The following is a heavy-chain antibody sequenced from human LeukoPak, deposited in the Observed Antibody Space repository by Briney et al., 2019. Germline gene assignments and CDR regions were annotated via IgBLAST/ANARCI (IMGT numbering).Heavy chain of an antibody. CDR2: IKHDGSET. Sequence: GGSLRLSCAASGFSFSKFYRSWVRQAPGKGLEWLANIKHDGSETYHVDSVKGRFTISRDNAENSLYLQMNSLRAEDTAVYYRTRDEGATVITSRFDYWGQGTLVTVSS. CDR1: GFSFSKFY. J-gene: IGHJ4*02. D-gene: IGHD4-17*01. V-gene: IGHV3-7*03. CDR3: TRDEGATVITSRFDY.